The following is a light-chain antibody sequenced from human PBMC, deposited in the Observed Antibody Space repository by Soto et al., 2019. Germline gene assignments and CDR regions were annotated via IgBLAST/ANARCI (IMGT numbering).Light chain of an antibody. V-gene: IGLV2-14*03. CDR1: SGDIGSYNR. J-gene: IGLJ1*01. Sequence: QSVLTQPASVSGSPGQSITISCTGTSGDIGSYNRVSWYQQHPGKAPNLIIYDVTDRPSGVSNRFSRSKSGNTASPAISGLQAENEVEYYCSSYTNINTRACVFGPGTKVTVL. CDR3: SSYTNINTRACV. CDR2: DVT.